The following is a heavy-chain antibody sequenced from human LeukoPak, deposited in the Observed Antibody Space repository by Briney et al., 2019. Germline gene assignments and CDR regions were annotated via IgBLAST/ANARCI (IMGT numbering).Heavy chain of an antibody. CDR2: INPSGGST. CDR3: ARVGVRHDAFDI. Sequence: ASVKVSCKTSGYTFTSYYMHWVRQAPGQGLEWMGIINPSGGSTSYAQKFQGRVTMTRDTSTSTVYMELSSLRSEDTAVYYCARVGVRHDAFDIWGQGTMVTVSS. V-gene: IGHV1-46*01. J-gene: IGHJ3*02. CDR1: GYTFTSYY. D-gene: IGHD3-16*01.